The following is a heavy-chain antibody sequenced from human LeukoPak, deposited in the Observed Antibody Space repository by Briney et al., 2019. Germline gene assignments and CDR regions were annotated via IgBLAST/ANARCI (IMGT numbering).Heavy chain of an antibody. J-gene: IGHJ6*02. CDR3: AREHISGASPMDV. CDR2: IYHSGST. CDR1: GGSISSTKW. V-gene: IGHV4-4*02. D-gene: IGHD6-19*01. Sequence: SGTLSLTCAVSGGSISSTKWWSWVRQPPGKGLEWIGEIYHSGSTNYNPSLKSRVTISVDKSKNQFSLNLTSVTAADTAMYYCAREHISGASPMDVWGQGTTVTVSS.